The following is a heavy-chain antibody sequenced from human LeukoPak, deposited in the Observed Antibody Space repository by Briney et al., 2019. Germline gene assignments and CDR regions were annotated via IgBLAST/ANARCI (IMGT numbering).Heavy chain of an antibody. J-gene: IGHJ4*02. D-gene: IGHD6-19*01. V-gene: IGHV4-4*07. CDR2: IYTSGST. CDR1: GGSISSYY. CDR3: ARDFRVYTTGWYYFDY. Sequence: SETLSLTCTVSGGSISSYYWSWIRRPAGKGLEWIGRIYTSGSTGYNPSLKSRVTISIDTSKNQFSLKLTSVTAADTAMYYCARDFRVYTTGWYYFDYWGQGTLVTVSS.